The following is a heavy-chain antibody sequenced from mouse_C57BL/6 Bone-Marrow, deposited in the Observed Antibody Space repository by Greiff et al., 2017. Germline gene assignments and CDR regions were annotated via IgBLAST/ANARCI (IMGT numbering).Heavy chain of an antibody. CDR2: ISSGSSTI. J-gene: IGHJ4*01. CDR1: GFTFSDYG. CDR3: ARSAQATNYYAMDY. V-gene: IGHV5-17*01. Sequence: EVQVVESGGGLVKPGGSLKLSCAASGFTFSDYGMHWVRQAPEKGLEWVAYISSGSSTIYYADTVKGRFTISRDNAKNTLFLQMTSLRSEDTAMYYCARSAQATNYYAMDYWGQGTSVTVSS. D-gene: IGHD3-2*02.